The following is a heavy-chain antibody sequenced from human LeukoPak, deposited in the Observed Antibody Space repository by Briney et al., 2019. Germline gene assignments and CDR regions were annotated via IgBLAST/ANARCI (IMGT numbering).Heavy chain of an antibody. CDR2: INHSGST. D-gene: IGHD3-3*01. CDR3: ARGVGIWSGYYISHALDY. V-gene: IGHV4-34*01. J-gene: IGHJ4*02. Sequence: PSETLSLTCAVYGGSFSGYYWSWLRQPPGKGPEWLGEINHSGSTNYNPPLKSRVTISVDTSKKQFSLKLSSVTAADTAVYYCARGVGIWSGYYISHALDYWGQGTLVTVSS. CDR1: GGSFSGYY.